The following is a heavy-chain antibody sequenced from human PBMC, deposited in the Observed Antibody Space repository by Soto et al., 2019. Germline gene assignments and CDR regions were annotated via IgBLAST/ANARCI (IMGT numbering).Heavy chain of an antibody. CDR1: GFTFSSYA. CDR2: ISYDGSNK. Sequence: QVQLVESGGGVVQPGRSLRLSCAASGFTFSSYAMHWVRQAPGKGLEWVAVISYDGSNKYYADSVKGRFTISRDNSKNTLYLQMISLRAEDTAVYYCARDREYSSSPIFDEGCSSGSCYSLLDYWGQGTLVTVSS. V-gene: IGHV3-30-3*01. CDR3: ARDREYSSSPIFDEGCSSGSCYSLLDY. D-gene: IGHD2-15*01. J-gene: IGHJ4*02.